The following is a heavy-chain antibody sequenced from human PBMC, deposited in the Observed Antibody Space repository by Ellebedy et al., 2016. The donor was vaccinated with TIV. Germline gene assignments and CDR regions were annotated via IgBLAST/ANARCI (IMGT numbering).Heavy chain of an antibody. J-gene: IGHJ6*02. CDR1: GGSISSSSNY. V-gene: IGHV4-39*01. CDR2: IYYSGST. Sequence: MPSETLSLTCTVSGGSISSSSNYWGWIRQPTGKGLEWIGSIYYSGSTSYNPSLKSRVTISVHTSNNQFSLKLSSVTTADTAVYYCTRLPSGYYYYGMDVWGQGTTVTVSS. D-gene: IGHD2-15*01. CDR3: TRLPSGYYYYGMDV.